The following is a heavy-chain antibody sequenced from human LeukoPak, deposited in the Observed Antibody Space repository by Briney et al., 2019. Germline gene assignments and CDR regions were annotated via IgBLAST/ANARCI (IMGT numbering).Heavy chain of an antibody. V-gene: IGHV3-66*01. D-gene: IGHD3-9*01. J-gene: IGHJ4*02. Sequence: GGSLRLSCAASGFTVSSNYMSWVRQAPGKGLEWVSVIYSGGSTYYADSVKGRFTISRDNSKNTLYLQMNSLRAEDTAVYYCAKSPYYDILTGYSYYFDYWGQGTLVTVSS. CDR3: AKSPYYDILTGYSYYFDY. CDR1: GFTVSSNY. CDR2: IYSGGST.